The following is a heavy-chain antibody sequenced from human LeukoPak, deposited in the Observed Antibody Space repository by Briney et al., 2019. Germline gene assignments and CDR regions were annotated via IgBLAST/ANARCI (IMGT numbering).Heavy chain of an antibody. CDR1: GYTFTGYY. V-gene: IGHV1-2*02. D-gene: IGHD3-22*01. J-gene: IGHJ4*02. CDR3: ARDLVYYDSSGYPDY. CDR2: INPNSGGT. Sequence: ASVTVSFTASGYTFTGYYMHWVRQAPGQGLERMGWINPNSGGTNYAQKFQGRVTMTRDTSISTAYMELSRLRSDDTAVYYCARDLVYYDSSGYPDYWGQGTLVTVSS.